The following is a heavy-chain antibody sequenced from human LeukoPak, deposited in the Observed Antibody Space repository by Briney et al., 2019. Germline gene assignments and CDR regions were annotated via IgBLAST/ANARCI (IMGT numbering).Heavy chain of an antibody. CDR3: AREQAVAGTALDY. J-gene: IGHJ4*02. D-gene: IGHD6-19*01. CDR2: INPNSGGT. Sequence: ASVKVSCKASGYTLTGYYMHWVRQAPGQGLEWMGRINPNSGGTNYAQKFQGRVTMTRDTSISTAYMELSRLRSDDTAVYYCAREQAVAGTALDYWGQGTLVTVSS. CDR1: GYTLTGYY. V-gene: IGHV1-2*06.